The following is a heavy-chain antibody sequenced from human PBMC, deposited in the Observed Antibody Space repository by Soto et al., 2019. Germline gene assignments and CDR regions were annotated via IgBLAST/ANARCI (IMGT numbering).Heavy chain of an antibody. CDR2: IIPIFGTA. Sequence: QVQLVQSGAEVKKPGSSVKVSCKASGGTFSSYAISWVRQAPGQGLEGMGGIIPIFGTANYAQKFQGRVTITADESTSTAYMELSSLRSEDTAVYYCARTTMVRGGWGEVDYWCQGTLVTVSS. CDR3: ARTTMVRGGWGEVDY. D-gene: IGHD3-10*01. V-gene: IGHV1-69*01. CDR1: GGTFSSYA. J-gene: IGHJ4*02.